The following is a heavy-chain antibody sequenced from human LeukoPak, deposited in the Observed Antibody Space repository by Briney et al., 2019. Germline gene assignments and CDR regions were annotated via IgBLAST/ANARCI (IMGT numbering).Heavy chain of an antibody. J-gene: IGHJ6*02. D-gene: IGHD2-2*03. V-gene: IGHV4-34*01. CDR2: INHSGST. CDR3: ARGRLAIVVVPAAPRGYYYYGMDV. CDR1: GGSFSGYY. Sequence: SETLSLTCAVSGGSFSGYYWSWIRQPPGKGLEWIGEINHSGSTNYNPSLKSRVTISVDTSKNQFSLKLSSVTAADTAVYYCARGRLAIVVVPAAPRGYYYYGMDVWGQGTTVTVSS.